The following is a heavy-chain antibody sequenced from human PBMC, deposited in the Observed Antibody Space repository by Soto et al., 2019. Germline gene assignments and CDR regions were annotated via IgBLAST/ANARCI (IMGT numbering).Heavy chain of an antibody. D-gene: IGHD2-21*02. CDR2: IYSSGTT. CDR1: GDSIRTSNW. V-gene: IGHV4-4*02. CDR3: ARAPGAVVGTSILSSWFDP. J-gene: IGHJ5*02. Sequence: QVQLQESGPGLVKSSGTLSLACTVSGDSIRTSNWWSWVRQTPGKGLEWIGEIYSSGTTNFNPSLKSRVSISVDESRNQFSLYLTSVTAADTAVYFCARAPGAVVGTSILSSWFDPWGQGTLVIVSS.